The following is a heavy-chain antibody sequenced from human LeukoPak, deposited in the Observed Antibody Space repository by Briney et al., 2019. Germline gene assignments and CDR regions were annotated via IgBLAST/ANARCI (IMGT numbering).Heavy chain of an antibody. Sequence: PSETLSLTCTVSGGSISGSSYYWGWIRQPPGKGLEWIGSIYYSGSTYYNPSLKSRVTISVDTSKNQFSLKLSSVTAADTAVYYCARHESDGSGSYYMAYALSSPAFDIWGQGTMVTVSS. CDR3: ARHESDGSGSYYMAYALSSPAFDI. D-gene: IGHD3-10*01. CDR1: GGSISGSSYY. CDR2: IYYSGST. V-gene: IGHV4-39*01. J-gene: IGHJ3*02.